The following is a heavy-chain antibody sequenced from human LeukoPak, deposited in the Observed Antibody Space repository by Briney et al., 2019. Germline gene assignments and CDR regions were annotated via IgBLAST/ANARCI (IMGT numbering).Heavy chain of an antibody. CDR2: IYYSGST. CDR1: GGSISSGDYY. D-gene: IGHD3-3*01. J-gene: IGHJ5*02. CDR3: AREPTDFWSSSPSRSWFDP. Sequence: SQTLSLTCTVSGGSISSGDYYWSWIRQPPGKGLEWIGYIYYSGSTYYNPSLKSRVTISVDTSKNQFSLKLSSVTAADTAVYYCAREPTDFWSSSPSRSWFDPWGQGTLVTVSS. V-gene: IGHV4-30-4*08.